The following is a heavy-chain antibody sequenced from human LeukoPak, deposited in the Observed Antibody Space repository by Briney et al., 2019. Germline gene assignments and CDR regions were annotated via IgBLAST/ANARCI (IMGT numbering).Heavy chain of an antibody. CDR2: ISGTDGNT. CDR3: AKGGSGWWRDAFDI. CDR1: GFTFSNYA. V-gene: IGHV3-23*01. Sequence: PGGSLRLSCAASGFTFSNYAMIWVRQIPGTGLKWVSSISGTDGNTYYADSVKGRFTISRDNSKNTLYLQMNSLRAEGTAVYYCAKGGSGWWRDAFDIWGQGTVVTVSS. D-gene: IGHD6-19*01. J-gene: IGHJ3*02.